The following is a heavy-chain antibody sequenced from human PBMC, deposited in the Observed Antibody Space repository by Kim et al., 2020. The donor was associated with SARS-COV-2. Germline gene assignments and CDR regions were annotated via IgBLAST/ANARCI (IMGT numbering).Heavy chain of an antibody. CDR1: GYTFTSYG. D-gene: IGHD4-4*01. CDR2: ISAYNGNT. V-gene: IGHV1-18*01. CDR3: ARVLPETTVPRFYYYYGMDV. Sequence: ASVKVSCKASGYTFTSYGISWVRQAPGQGLEWMGWISAYNGNTNYAQKLQGRVTMTTDTSTSTAYMELRSLRSDDTAVYYCARVLPETTVPRFYYYYGMDVWGQGTTVTVSS. J-gene: IGHJ6*02.